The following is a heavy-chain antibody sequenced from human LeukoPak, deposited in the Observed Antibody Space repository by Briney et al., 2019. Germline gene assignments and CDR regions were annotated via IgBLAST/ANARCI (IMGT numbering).Heavy chain of an antibody. CDR3: AKDIAPESPDAFDI. Sequence: PGGPLRLSCAASGFTFDDYAMHWVRQAPGKGLEWVSGISWNSGSIGYADSVKGRFTISRDNAKNSLYLQMNSLRAEDTALYYCAKDIAPESPDAFDIWGQGTMVTVSS. CDR2: ISWNSGSI. V-gene: IGHV3-9*01. D-gene: IGHD1-14*01. CDR1: GFTFDDYA. J-gene: IGHJ3*02.